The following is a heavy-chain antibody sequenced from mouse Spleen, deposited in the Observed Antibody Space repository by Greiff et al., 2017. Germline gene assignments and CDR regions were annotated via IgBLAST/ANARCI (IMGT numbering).Heavy chain of an antibody. CDR2: IDPSDSFT. D-gene: IGHD4-1*01. Sequence: QVQLQQPGAELVMPGASVKLSCKASVYTFTNYWMHWVKQRPGQGLEWIGEIDPSDSFTNYSPKFKGKATLTVDKSSTTAYMQLSSLTYEDSAVYDCASGWDVKDYWGQGTTLTVSS. CDR3: ASGWDVKDY. V-gene: IGHV1-69*01. CDR1: VYTFTNYW. J-gene: IGHJ2*01.